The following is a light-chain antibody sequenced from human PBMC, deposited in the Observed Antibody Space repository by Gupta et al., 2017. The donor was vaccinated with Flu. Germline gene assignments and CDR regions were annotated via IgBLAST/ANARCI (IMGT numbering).Light chain of an antibody. CDR3: YQNCSEHPYS. V-gene: IGKV3-20*01. Sequence: EIVLTQSPDTLSLSPGGPATLSCRASQSVPDNFLAWYQQKPGQAPRLLIYGASIRATGITDRFSGSGCGEDLTLTISRPEPEAFAVYYCYQNCSEHPYSFGQGTKVEIK. CDR2: GAS. J-gene: IGKJ2*03. CDR1: QSVPDNF.